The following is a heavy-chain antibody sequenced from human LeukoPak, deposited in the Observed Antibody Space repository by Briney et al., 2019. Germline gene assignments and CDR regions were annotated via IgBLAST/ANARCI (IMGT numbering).Heavy chain of an antibody. CDR2: IYYSGST. D-gene: IGHD3-3*01. CDR1: GGSISSYY. J-gene: IGHJ4*02. V-gene: IGHV4-59*01. Sequence: KPSETLSLTCTVSGGSISSYYWSWIRQPPGKGLEWIGYIYYSGSTNYNPSLKSRVTISVDTSKNQFSLKLSSVTAADTAVYYCARVGDFWSGYLPYFDYWGQGTLVTVSS. CDR3: ARVGDFWSGYLPYFDY.